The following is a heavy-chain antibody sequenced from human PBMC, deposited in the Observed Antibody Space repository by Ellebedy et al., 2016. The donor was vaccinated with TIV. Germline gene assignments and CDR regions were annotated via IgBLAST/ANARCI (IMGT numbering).Heavy chain of an antibody. CDR3: ARYVRGGIDY. J-gene: IGHJ4*02. V-gene: IGHV4-34*01. CDR1: GGSFSGYY. CDR2: INHSGST. Sequence: MPSETLSLTCAAYGGSFSGYYWSWIRQPPGKGLEWIGEINHSGSTNYNPSLKSRVTISVETSKNQFSLKLNSVTAADTAVYYCARYVRGGIDYWGRGTLVTVSS. D-gene: IGHD3-10*02.